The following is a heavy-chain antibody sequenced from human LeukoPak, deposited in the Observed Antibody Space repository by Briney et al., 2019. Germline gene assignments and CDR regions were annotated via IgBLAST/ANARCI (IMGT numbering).Heavy chain of an antibody. Sequence: GGSLRLSCAASGFTFSSYSMNWVRQAPGKGLEWASYISSSSSTIYYADSVKGRFTISRDNAKNSLYLQMNSLRAEDTAVYYCARDAVEYSSSIYYYYYYMDVWGKGTTVTVSS. D-gene: IGHD6-6*01. V-gene: IGHV3-48*01. CDR3: ARDAVEYSSSIYYYYYYMDV. CDR2: ISSSSSTI. J-gene: IGHJ6*03. CDR1: GFTFSSYS.